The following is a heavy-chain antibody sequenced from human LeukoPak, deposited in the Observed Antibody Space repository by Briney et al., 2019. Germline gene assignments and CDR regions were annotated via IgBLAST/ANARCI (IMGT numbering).Heavy chain of an antibody. CDR1: GFTFSGYA. Sequence: GGSLRLSCAASGFTFSGYAMSWVRQAPGKGLEWVSAISGSGGSTYYADSVKGRFTISRDNSKNTLYLQMNSLRAEDTAVYYCAKVLVVVVTATQYYFDYWGQGTLVTVSS. V-gene: IGHV3-23*01. CDR2: ISGSGGST. J-gene: IGHJ4*02. D-gene: IGHD2-21*02. CDR3: AKVLVVVVTATQYYFDY.